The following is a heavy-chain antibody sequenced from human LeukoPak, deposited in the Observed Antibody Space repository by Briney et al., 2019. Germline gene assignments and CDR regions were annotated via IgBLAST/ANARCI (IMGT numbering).Heavy chain of an antibody. V-gene: IGHV1-69*05. CDR2: IIPIFGTA. Sequence: AASVKVSCKASGGTFSSYAISWVRQAPGQGLEWMGGIIPIFGTANYAQKFQGRVTITTDESTSTAYMELSSLRSEDTAVYYCATHFYYDSSGYYNGDFDYWGQGTLVTVSS. CDR3: ATHFYYDSSGYYNGDFDY. J-gene: IGHJ4*02. CDR1: GGTFSSYA. D-gene: IGHD3-22*01.